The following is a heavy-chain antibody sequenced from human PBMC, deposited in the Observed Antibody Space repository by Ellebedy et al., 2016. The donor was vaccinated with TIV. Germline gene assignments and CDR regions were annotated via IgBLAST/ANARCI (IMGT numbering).Heavy chain of an antibody. CDR3: TRHDSPWSGYYSDYYGMDV. Sequence: GESLKISXTASGFTFGDYAMSWFRQAPGKGLEWVGFIRSKAYGGTTEYAASVKGRFTISRDDSKSIAYLQMNSLKTEDTAVYYCTRHDSPWSGYYSDYYGMDVWGQGTTVTVSS. V-gene: IGHV3-49*03. J-gene: IGHJ6*02. CDR2: IRSKAYGGTT. CDR1: GFTFGDYA. D-gene: IGHD3-3*01.